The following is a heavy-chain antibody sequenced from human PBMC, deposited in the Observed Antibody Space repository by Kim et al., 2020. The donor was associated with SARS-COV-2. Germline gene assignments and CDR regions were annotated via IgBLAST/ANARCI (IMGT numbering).Heavy chain of an antibody. CDR1: GYTFTSYY. CDR3: ARDLLGYDSSGYYYGGYYYYGMDV. D-gene: IGHD3-22*01. Sequence: ASVKVSCKASGYTFTSYYMHWVRQAPGQGLEWMGIINPSGGSTSYAQKFQGRVTMTRDTSTSTVYMELSSLRSEDTAVYYCARDLLGYDSSGYYYGGYYYYGMDVWGQGTTVTVSS. J-gene: IGHJ6*02. V-gene: IGHV1-46*01. CDR2: INPSGGST.